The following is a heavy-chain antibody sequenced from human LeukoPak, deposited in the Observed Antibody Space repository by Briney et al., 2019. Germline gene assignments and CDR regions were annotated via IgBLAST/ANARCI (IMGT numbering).Heavy chain of an antibody. V-gene: IGHV3-33*01. J-gene: IGHJ4*02. CDR3: ARDWSRFGELLYY. CDR1: GFTFSRSG. D-gene: IGHD3-10*01. Sequence: GGSLRLSCAASGFTFSRSGMHWVRQAPGKGLEWGAVIWYDGSNKYYADSVKGRFTISRDNSKNTLYLQMNSLRAEDTAVYSCARDWSRFGELLYYWGQGTLVTVSS. CDR2: IWYDGSNK.